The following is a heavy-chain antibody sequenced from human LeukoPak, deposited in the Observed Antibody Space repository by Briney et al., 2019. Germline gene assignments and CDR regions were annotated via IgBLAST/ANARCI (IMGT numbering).Heavy chain of an antibody. CDR3: ARDGTAAGLYFDL. CDR2: IRQDGSEK. D-gene: IGHD6-13*01. Sequence: GGSLRLSCEVSGFTFTDYVMNCVRRAPGKGPEWVASIRQDGSEKTYVDSVKGRFTISRDNTKNSLSLQLNGLRAEDTAVYYCARDGTAAGLYFDLWGQGTLVTVSS. CDR1: GFTFTDYV. J-gene: IGHJ4*01. V-gene: IGHV3-7*01.